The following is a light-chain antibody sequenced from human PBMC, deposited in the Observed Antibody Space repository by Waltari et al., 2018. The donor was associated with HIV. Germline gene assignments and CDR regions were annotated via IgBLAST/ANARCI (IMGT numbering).Light chain of an antibody. V-gene: IGLV2-23*02. J-gene: IGLJ1*01. CDR2: EVT. Sequence: QSALTQPASASGSPGQSITIPCTGTSSNVGSAYLVSWDQQHPGEAPQLIIYEVTTGPSGVSNRCSGSKSGNTASLTISGLQAEDEADYYCCSCPRSGIRYVFGTGTKVTVL. CDR1: SSNVGSAYL. CDR3: CSCPRSGIRYV.